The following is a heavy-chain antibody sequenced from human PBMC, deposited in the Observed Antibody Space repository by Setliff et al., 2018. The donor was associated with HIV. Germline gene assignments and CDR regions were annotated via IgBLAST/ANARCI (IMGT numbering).Heavy chain of an antibody. V-gene: IGHV1-18*01. D-gene: IGHD3-3*01. J-gene: IGHJ6*03. CDR1: GYTFSDYG. CDR3: ARIDESITIFGVVSYPMDV. CDR2: ISSYNGNT. Sequence: ASVMVSCKASGYTFSDYGVSWVRQAPGQGLEWMGWISSYNGNTHFAQKYQDRISMTTDTSANIAYMELRSLQSDDTAVYYCARIDESITIFGVVSYPMDVWGKGTTVTAP.